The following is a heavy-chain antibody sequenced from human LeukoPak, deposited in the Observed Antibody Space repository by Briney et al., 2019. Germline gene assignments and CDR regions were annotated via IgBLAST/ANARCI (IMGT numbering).Heavy chain of an antibody. V-gene: IGHV4-30-2*01. Sequence: SETLSLTCVVSGDSISSGGYSWSWIRQPPGKGLEWIGYIFHTGSTFYNPSLKSRVTISVDTSKNQFSLKLSSVTAADTAVYYCASMVRGVAPYWGQGTLVTVSS. CDR2: IFHTGST. D-gene: IGHD3-10*01. J-gene: IGHJ4*02. CDR1: GDSISSGGYS. CDR3: ASMVRGVAPY.